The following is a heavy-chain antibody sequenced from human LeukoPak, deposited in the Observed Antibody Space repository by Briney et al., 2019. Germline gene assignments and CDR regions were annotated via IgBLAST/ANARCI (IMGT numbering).Heavy chain of an antibody. CDR2: ISSSISYI. J-gene: IGHJ4*02. CDR1: GFTFSSYS. V-gene: IGHV3-21*01. Sequence: GGSLRLSCAASGFTFSSYSMNWVRQAQGKGLEWVSSISSSISYIYYADSVKGRFTISRDNAKNSLHLQMNSLRAEDTAVYYCASPYYYDSSGLTTPLGYWGQGTLDTVSS. D-gene: IGHD3-22*01. CDR3: ASPYYYDSSGLTTPLGY.